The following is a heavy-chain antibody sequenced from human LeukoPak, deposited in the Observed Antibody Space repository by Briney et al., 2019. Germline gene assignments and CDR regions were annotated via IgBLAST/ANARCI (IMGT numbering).Heavy chain of an antibody. V-gene: IGHV4-34*01. CDR3: AREWIRGVVVPAAMRNWFDP. J-gene: IGHJ5*02. CDR2: INHSGST. D-gene: IGHD2-2*01. Sequence: SETLSLTCAVYGGSFSGYYWSWIRQPPGKGLEWIGEINHSGSTNYNPSLKSRVTISADTSKNQFSLKLSSVTAADTAVYYCAREWIRGVVVPAAMRNWFDPWGQGTLVTVSS. CDR1: GGSFSGYY.